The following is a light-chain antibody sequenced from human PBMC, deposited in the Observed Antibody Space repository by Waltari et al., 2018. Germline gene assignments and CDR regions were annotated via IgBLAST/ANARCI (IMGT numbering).Light chain of an antibody. V-gene: IGLV8-61*01. CDR2: STN. CDR1: SGSVSTTYY. Sequence: QTVVTQEPSFSVSPGGTVTLTCGLSSGSVSTTYYPSWYQQTPGQAPRTLIYSTNSRSSGVPDRFSGSILGNKAALILTGAQAVDASDYYCLLYMPSGDWLFGGGTKLTVL. CDR3: LLYMPSGDWL. J-gene: IGLJ3*02.